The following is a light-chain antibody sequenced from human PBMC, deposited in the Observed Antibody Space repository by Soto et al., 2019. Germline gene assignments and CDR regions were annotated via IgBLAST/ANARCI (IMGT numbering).Light chain of an antibody. J-gene: IGKJ2*01. CDR3: QEYSNWHPRNT. V-gene: IGKV3-15*01. CDR1: PSVSSN. CDR2: GAS. Sequence: IGMTQYPATLSASPGEIATLSCTASPSVSSNLAWYQQKPGQAPRLLIYGASTRATGIPARFGGSGSGTEFTLNIGRLESDAFAVYYCQEYSNWHPRNTFGRGAKLEIK.